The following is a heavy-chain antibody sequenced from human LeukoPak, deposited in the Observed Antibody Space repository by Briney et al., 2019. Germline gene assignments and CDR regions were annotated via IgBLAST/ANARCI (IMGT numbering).Heavy chain of an antibody. J-gene: IGHJ4*02. CDR2: IKYDGSST. CDR3: ARGGPYSSSSLDH. Sequence: GGSLRLSCAASGFTFSNSWMYWVRQTPDKGLVWVSRIKYDGSSTVYADSVEGRFTISRDNAKNTLDLQMNSLRAEDTAVYYCARGGPYSSSSLDHWGQGTLVTVSS. V-gene: IGHV3-74*01. CDR1: GFTFSNSW. D-gene: IGHD6-6*01.